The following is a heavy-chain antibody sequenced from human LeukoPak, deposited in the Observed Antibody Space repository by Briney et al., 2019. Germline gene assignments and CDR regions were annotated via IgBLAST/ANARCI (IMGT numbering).Heavy chain of an antibody. CDR1: GFTFSNSA. Sequence: GGSLRLSCAASGFTFSNSAMSWVRQAPGKGLEWVSTLSGSGITTYYADSVKGRFTISRDNTKNTLYLQLNSLRAEDTAVYYCAKAPNWGYARGAFDIWGHGTMVTVSS. J-gene: IGHJ3*02. D-gene: IGHD7-27*01. CDR2: LSGSGITT. CDR3: AKAPNWGYARGAFDI. V-gene: IGHV3-23*01.